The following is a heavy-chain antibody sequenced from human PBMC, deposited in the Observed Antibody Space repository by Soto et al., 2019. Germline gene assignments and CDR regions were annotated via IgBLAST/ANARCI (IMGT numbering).Heavy chain of an antibody. CDR3: AREYFDMLTGFYSHDY. J-gene: IGHJ4*02. CDR2: INVANGNT. V-gene: IGHV1-3*01. CDR1: GYTFTDYA. D-gene: IGHD3-9*01. Sequence: QVHLVQSGAGARKPGASVTLSCKTSGYTFTDYAIHWVRQAPGQRPEWMGWINVANGNTKYSPKCQGRVTFTSDTSASTAYMVVSSLRSEDTAVYYCAREYFDMLTGFYSHDYWGQGTLVTVSS.